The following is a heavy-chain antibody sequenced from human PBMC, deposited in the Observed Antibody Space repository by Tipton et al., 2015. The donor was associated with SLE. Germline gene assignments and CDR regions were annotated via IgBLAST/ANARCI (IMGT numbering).Heavy chain of an antibody. Sequence: QSGAEVKTPGAPVKVSCETSGYTFTNYGVSWVRQAPGLGLEWMGWISGYRGQSKYAEKFQGRLTMTTDTSAGIAYMELRSLRSDDPAVYYCARDSGLFYFDSWGQGTLVTVSS. D-gene: IGHD3/OR15-3a*01. J-gene: IGHJ4*02. CDR2: ISGYRGQS. V-gene: IGHV1-18*01. CDR3: ARDSGLFYFDS. CDR1: GYTFTNYG.